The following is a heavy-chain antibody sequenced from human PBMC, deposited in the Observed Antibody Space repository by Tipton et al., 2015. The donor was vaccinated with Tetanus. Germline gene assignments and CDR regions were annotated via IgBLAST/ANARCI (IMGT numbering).Heavy chain of an antibody. V-gene: IGHV5-51*01. D-gene: IGHD1-26*01. J-gene: IGHJ4*02. CDR1: GYEFISYW. CDR3: ARHTSGSSHAPFDY. Sequence: QSGAEVKKPGESLRISCKASGYEFISYWIAWVRQMPGKGLEWMGVIYPADSDIRNSPSFQGQVTMSVDKSTSTAYLQWRSLKASDSAMYYCARHTSGSSHAPFDYWGQGTLVTVSS. CDR2: IYPADSDI.